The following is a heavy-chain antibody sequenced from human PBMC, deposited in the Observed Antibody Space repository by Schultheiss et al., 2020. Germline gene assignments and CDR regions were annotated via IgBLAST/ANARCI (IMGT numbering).Heavy chain of an antibody. V-gene: IGHV4-4*07. CDR2: IYTSGST. J-gene: IGHJ4*02. D-gene: IGHD1-26*01. Sequence: SETLSLTCTVSGTSIRTYYWSWIRQPAGKGLEWIGRIYTSGSTNYNPSLKSRVTISVDTSKNQFSLKLSSVTAADTAVYYCASPRRGGSYELDYWGQGTLVTVSS. CDR3: ASPRRGGSYELDY. CDR1: GTSIRTYY.